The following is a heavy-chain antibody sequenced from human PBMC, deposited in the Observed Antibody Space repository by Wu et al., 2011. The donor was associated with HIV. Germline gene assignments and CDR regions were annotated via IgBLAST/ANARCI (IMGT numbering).Heavy chain of an antibody. CDR2: MNPNSGDT. J-gene: IGHJ4*02. D-gene: IGHD2-21*01. Sequence: QVQLVQSGAEVKKPGASVRVSCKASGYTFTNYDISWVRQATGQGLEWMGWMNPNSGDTGYAQKFQGRVTMTTDTSTSTAYMELSSLRSEDTAIYYCARDLGGDEDYWGQGTLVTVSS. V-gene: IGHV1-8*02. CDR1: GYTFTNYD. CDR3: ARDLGGDEDY.